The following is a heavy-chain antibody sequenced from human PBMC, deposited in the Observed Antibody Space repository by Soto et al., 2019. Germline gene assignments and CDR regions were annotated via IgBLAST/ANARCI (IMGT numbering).Heavy chain of an antibody. CDR2: IIPIFGTA. CDR3: AREGDYTRSIYGMDV. J-gene: IGHJ6*02. V-gene: IGHV1-69*13. D-gene: IGHD4-4*01. CDR1: GGTFSSYA. Sequence: SVKVSCKASGGTFSSYAISWVRQAPGQGLEWMGGIIPIFGTANYAQKFQGRVTITADESTSTAYMELSSLRSEDTAVYYCAREGDYTRSIYGMDVWGQGTTVTVSS.